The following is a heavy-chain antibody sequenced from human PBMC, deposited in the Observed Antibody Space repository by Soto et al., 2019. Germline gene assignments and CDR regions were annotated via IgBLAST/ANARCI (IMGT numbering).Heavy chain of an antibody. CDR1: GYTFTSYY. V-gene: IGHV1-46*01. CDR3: ARERGDAITMGRGVITYYYYGMDV. D-gene: IGHD3-10*01. CDR2: INPSGGST. J-gene: IGHJ6*02. Sequence: ASVKVSCKASGYTFTSYYMHWVRQAPGQGLEWMGIINPSGGSTSYAQKFQGRVTMTRDTSTSTVYMELSSLRSEDTAVYYCARERGDAITMGRGVITYYYYGMDVWGQGTTVTVSS.